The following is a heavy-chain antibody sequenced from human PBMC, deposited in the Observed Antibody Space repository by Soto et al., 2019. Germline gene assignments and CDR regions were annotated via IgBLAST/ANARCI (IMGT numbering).Heavy chain of an antibody. Sequence: GASVKVSCKASGGTFSSYAISWVLQAPGQGLEWMGGIIPIFGTANYARKFQGRVTITADESTSTAYMELSSLRSEDTAVYYCARLEGITGTTSGWGQGTLVTVSS. D-gene: IGHD1-7*01. J-gene: IGHJ4*02. CDR1: GGTFSSYA. CDR3: ARLEGITGTTSG. CDR2: IIPIFGTA. V-gene: IGHV1-69*13.